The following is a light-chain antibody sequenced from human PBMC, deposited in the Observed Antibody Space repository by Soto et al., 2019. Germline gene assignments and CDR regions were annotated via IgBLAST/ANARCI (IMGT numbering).Light chain of an antibody. CDR2: KAS. J-gene: IGKJ1*01. CDR1: QSISSW. CDR3: QQYSSYWT. Sequence: DIQMTQSPSTLSAYVGDRVTITCRASQSISSWVAWYQQKPGKAPNLLIYKASSLKSGVPSRFSGSASGTEFTFTISSLQPDDSATYYCQQYSSYWTFGQGTKVEIK. V-gene: IGKV1-5*03.